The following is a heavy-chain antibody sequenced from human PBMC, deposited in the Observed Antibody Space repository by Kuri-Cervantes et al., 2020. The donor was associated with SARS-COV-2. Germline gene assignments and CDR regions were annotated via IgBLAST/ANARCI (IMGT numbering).Heavy chain of an antibody. CDR1: GGSISSYY. CDR2: IYSSGST. CDR3: ARGLRPYWYFDL. V-gene: IGHV4-4*07. Sequence: SETLSLTCTVSGGSISSYYWGWVRQPAGKGLEWIGRIYSSGSTHYNPSLKSRVTMSVDMSKSQFSLKLSSVTAADTAVYYCARGLRPYWYFDLWGRGTLVTVSS. J-gene: IGHJ2*01.